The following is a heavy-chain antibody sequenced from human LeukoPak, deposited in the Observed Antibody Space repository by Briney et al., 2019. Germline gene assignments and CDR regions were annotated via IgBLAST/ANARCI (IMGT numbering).Heavy chain of an antibody. Sequence: SVKVSCMASGGTFSSYAISWVRQAPGQGLEWMGGIIPIFGTANYAQKFQGRVTITADESTSTAYMELSSLRSEDTAVYYCARGWLAETTVVTPYNYWGQGTLVTVSS. D-gene: IGHD4-23*01. CDR2: IIPIFGTA. CDR1: GGTFSSYA. CDR3: ARGWLAETTVVTPYNY. V-gene: IGHV1-69*01. J-gene: IGHJ4*02.